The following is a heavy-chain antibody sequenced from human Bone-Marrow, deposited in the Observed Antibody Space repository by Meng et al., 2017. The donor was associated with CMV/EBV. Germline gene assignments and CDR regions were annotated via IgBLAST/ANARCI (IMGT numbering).Heavy chain of an antibody. Sequence: GGSLRLSCVASGFTFVNYYMTWVRQVPGKGPEWVTVMSYDGNYKYYADSVKGRFTISRDISNNTLYLQMNSLRTEDTAVYYCARHGYYDSSGYGGYFDYWGQGTLVTVSS. D-gene: IGHD3-22*01. CDR3: ARHGYYDSSGYGGYFDY. J-gene: IGHJ4*02. CDR1: GFTFVNYY. CDR2: MSYDGNYK. V-gene: IGHV3-30-3*01.